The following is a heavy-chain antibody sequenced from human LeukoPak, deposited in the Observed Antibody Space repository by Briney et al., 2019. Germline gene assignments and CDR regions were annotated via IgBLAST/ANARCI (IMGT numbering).Heavy chain of an antibody. V-gene: IGHV4-34*01. CDR1: GGSFSDYY. CDR2: INHSGST. D-gene: IGHD6-19*01. Sequence: PSETLSLTCAVYGGSFSDYYWSWIRQPPGKGLEWIGEINHSGSTNYNPSLKSRVTISVDTSKNQFSLKLSSVTAADTAVYYCARDLKLAVAGTRGTAVDPWGQGTLVTVSS. CDR3: ARDLKLAVAGTRGTAVDP. J-gene: IGHJ5*02.